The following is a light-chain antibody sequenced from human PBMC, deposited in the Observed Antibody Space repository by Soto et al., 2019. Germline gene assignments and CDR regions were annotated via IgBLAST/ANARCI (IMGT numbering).Light chain of an antibody. V-gene: IGKV3-20*01. CDR3: QQYGSTPQT. CDR1: QSVTSTY. Sequence: EIVLTQSPGTLSLSPGERATLSCRASQSVTSTYLAWYQRKPGQAPRLLIYGASSRATGIPDRFSGSGSGTEFTLTISRLEPEDFAVYYCQQYGSTPQTFGQGTKLEIK. CDR2: GAS. J-gene: IGKJ2*01.